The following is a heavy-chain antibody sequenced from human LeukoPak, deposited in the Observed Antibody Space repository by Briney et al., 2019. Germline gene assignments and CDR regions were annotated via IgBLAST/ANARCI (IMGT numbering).Heavy chain of an antibody. J-gene: IGHJ5*02. CDR2: ISSDGGST. V-gene: IGHV3-64*01. CDR3: ARAGSSFAWVWFDP. D-gene: IGHD6-13*01. Sequence: AGGSLRLSCAASGFTFSNYAMHWVRQAPGKGLEYVSTISSDGGSTSYANSVKGRFTISRDNSKNTLYLQMGSVRAEDMAVYYCARAGSSFAWVWFDPWGQGTLVSVSS. CDR1: GFTFSNYA.